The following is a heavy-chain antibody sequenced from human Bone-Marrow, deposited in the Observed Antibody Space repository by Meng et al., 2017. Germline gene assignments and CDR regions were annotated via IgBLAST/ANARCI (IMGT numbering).Heavy chain of an antibody. D-gene: IGHD5-18*01. CDR3: ARELTSIQLWTHVDY. CDR2: IWYDGSNK. V-gene: IGHV3-33*01. Sequence: GESLKISCAASGFTFSSYGMHWVRQAPGKGLEWVAVIWYDGSNKYYADSVKGRFTISRDNSKNTLYLQMNSLRAEDTAVYYCARELTSIQLWTHVDYWGQGTLVTVSS. J-gene: IGHJ4*02. CDR1: GFTFSSYG.